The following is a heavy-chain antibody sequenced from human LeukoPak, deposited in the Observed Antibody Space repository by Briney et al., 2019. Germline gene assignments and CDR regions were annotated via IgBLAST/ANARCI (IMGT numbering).Heavy chain of an antibody. D-gene: IGHD3-10*01. CDR1: GGSISSSSYY. CDR2: IYYSGST. V-gene: IGHV4-39*01. CDR3: ARGPSHYYGSGSYYLDY. J-gene: IGHJ4*02. Sequence: PSETLSLTCTVSGGSISSSSYYWGWIRQPPGKGLEWIGSIYYSGSTYYNPSLKSRVTISVDTSKNQFSLKLSSVTAADTAVYYCARGPSHYYGSGSYYLDYWGQGTLVTVSS.